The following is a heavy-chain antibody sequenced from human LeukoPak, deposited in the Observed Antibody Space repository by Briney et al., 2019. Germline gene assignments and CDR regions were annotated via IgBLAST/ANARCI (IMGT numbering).Heavy chain of an antibody. D-gene: IGHD5-12*01. Sequence: ASVNVSFKSSGYSFTSYGISWVRQDPGQGIEWMGWISAYNGNTNYAQKLQGRVTMTTDTSTSTAYMELRSLRSDDAAVDYCARQGYSGYDPLDYWGQGTLVTVSS. V-gene: IGHV1-18*01. CDR3: ARQGYSGYDPLDY. CDR1: GYSFTSYG. J-gene: IGHJ4*02. CDR2: ISAYNGNT.